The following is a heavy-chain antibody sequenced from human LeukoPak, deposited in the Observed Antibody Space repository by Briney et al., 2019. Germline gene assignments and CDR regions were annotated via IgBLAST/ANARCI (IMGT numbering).Heavy chain of an antibody. D-gene: IGHD6-6*01. Sequence: SETLSLTCAVYGVSFSGYYWSWIRQPPGKGLEWIGEINHSGSTNYNPSLKSRVTISVDTSKNQFSLKLSSVTAADTAVYYCARISNSSSPLYYFDYWGQGTLVTVSS. CDR2: INHSGST. V-gene: IGHV4-34*01. CDR3: ARISNSSSPLYYFDY. J-gene: IGHJ4*02. CDR1: GVSFSGYY.